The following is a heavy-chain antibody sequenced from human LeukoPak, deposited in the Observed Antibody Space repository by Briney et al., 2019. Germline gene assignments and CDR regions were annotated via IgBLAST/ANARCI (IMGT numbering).Heavy chain of an antibody. CDR2: INAGNGDK. D-gene: IGHD6-19*01. V-gene: IGHV1-3*01. CDR1: GFTFTGYA. J-gene: IGHJ4*02. CDR3: ARGRWERSGWYCLDY. Sequence: ASVKVSCKASGFTFTGYAIHWVRQAPEQRLEWMGRINAGNGDKKYSQKFQGRVTITRDTSANTADMELSSLRLEDTAVYYCARGRWERSGWYCLDYWGQGTLVTVSS.